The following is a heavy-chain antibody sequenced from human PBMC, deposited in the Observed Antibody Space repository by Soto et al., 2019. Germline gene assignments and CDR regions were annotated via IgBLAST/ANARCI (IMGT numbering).Heavy chain of an antibody. Sequence: QVQLQESGPGLVKPSETLSLTCTVSSDSITNYYWSWIRQSPGKGLEWIGYIHDSGRSNYNPSLKSQVKISVDTSKKQFSLKLNSVTAADTAVYYCARVGGTRGWYWGQGTLVTVSS. CDR2: IHDSGRS. CDR1: SDSITNYY. D-gene: IGHD2-15*01. CDR3: ARVGGTRGWY. J-gene: IGHJ4*02. V-gene: IGHV4-59*01.